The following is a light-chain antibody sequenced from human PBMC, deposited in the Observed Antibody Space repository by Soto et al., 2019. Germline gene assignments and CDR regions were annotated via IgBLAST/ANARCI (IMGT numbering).Light chain of an antibody. CDR3: QSYDSSLSGSVV. CDR1: SSNIGAGYD. Sequence: QLVLTQPPSVSGAPGQRVTISCTGSSSNIGAGYDVHWYQQLPGTAPNLLIYGNSNRPSGVPDRLSGSKSGTSASLAITGLLAEDEADDYCQSYDSSLSGSVVFGGGTKLTVL. J-gene: IGLJ2*01. V-gene: IGLV1-40*01. CDR2: GNS.